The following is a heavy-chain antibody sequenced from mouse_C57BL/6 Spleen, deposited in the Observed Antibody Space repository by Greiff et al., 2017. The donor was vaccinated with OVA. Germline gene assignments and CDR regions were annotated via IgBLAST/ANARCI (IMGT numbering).Heavy chain of an antibody. Sequence: QVQLQQPGAELVKPGASVMVSCKASGYTFTSYWMHWVKQRPGQGLEWIGRIHPSDSDTNYNQKFKGKATLTVDKSSSTAYMQLSSLTSEDSAVYYCAFYGSSYGGYFDVWGTGTTVTVSS. CDR2: IHPSDSDT. CDR1: GYTFTSYW. D-gene: IGHD1-1*01. CDR3: AFYGSSYGGYFDV. V-gene: IGHV1-74*01. J-gene: IGHJ1*03.